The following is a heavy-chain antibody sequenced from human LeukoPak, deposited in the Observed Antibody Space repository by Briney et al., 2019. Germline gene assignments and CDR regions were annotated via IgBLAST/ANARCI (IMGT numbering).Heavy chain of an antibody. CDR2: MNPNSGNT. Sequence: ASVTVSCKASGYTFTNYDINWVRQAPGQGFEWMGWMNPNSGNTAYAQKFQGRVTMTRNTSITTVYMELSSLRSDDTAVYYCATFIVGAKFDPWGQGTLVTVSS. CDR1: GYTFTNYD. CDR3: ATFIVGAKFDP. J-gene: IGHJ5*02. D-gene: IGHD1-26*01. V-gene: IGHV1-8*01.